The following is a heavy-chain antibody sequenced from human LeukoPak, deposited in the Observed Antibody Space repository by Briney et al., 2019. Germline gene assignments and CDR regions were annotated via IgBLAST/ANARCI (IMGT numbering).Heavy chain of an antibody. CDR1: GGSISSYY. Sequence: PSETLSLTCTVSGGSISSYYWSWIRQPPGKGLEWIGYIYYSGSTNYNPSLKSRVTISVDTSKNQFSLKLSSVTAADTAVYYCARLGYCSGGSCYAHAPYYYYYYMVVWGKGTTVTVSS. CDR2: IYYSGST. J-gene: IGHJ6*03. D-gene: IGHD2-15*01. V-gene: IGHV4-59*01. CDR3: ARLGYCSGGSCYAHAPYYYYYYMVV.